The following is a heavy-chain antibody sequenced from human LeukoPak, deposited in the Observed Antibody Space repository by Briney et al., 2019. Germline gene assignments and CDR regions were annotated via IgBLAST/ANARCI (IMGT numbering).Heavy chain of an antibody. D-gene: IGHD2-2*01. Sequence: SVKVSCKASGFTFSSSAIQWVRQVRGQRLEWIGWIVVGSGNTNYAQKFQDRVTIAKDMSTMTAYMELSSLRSEDTALYYCAAVFFSSTVPYFDHWAQGTLVTVSS. CDR1: GFTFSSSA. CDR3: AAVFFSSTVPYFDH. J-gene: IGHJ4*02. CDR2: IVVGSGNT. V-gene: IGHV1-58*02.